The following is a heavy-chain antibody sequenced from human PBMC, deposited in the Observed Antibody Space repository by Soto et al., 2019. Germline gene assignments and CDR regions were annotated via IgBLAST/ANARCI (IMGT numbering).Heavy chain of an antibody. CDR1: GFTFSDYY. J-gene: IGHJ6*02. V-gene: IGHV3-11*05. D-gene: IGHD6-19*01. CDR2: ISSSSSYT. Sequence: QVQLVESGGGLVKPGGSLRLSCAASGFTFSDYYMIWIRQAPGKGLKWVSYISSSSSYTNYEDSVKGRFTISRDNAKNTMYLQMNSLRADDTAVYYCARVRALAADGMDVWGQGTTVTVSS. CDR3: ARVRALAADGMDV.